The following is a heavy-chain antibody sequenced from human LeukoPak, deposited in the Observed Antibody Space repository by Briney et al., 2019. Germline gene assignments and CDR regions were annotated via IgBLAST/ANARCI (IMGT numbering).Heavy chain of an antibody. J-gene: IGHJ4*02. Sequence: GGSLRLSCAASGFTFSYYSMNWVRQAPGKGLEWVSYISSSSSTIFYADSVKGRFAISRDNSKNTLYLQMNSLRAEDTAVYYCAKDQGGSRFFDYWGQGTLVTVSS. CDR2: ISSSSSTI. V-gene: IGHV3-48*01. CDR1: GFTFSYYS. D-gene: IGHD1-26*01. CDR3: AKDQGGSRFFDY.